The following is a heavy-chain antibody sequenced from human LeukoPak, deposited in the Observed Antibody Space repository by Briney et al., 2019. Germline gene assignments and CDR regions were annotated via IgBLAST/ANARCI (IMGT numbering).Heavy chain of an antibody. CDR2: ISSSSSTI. Sequence: GGSLRLSCAASGFTFSSYRMNWVRQAPGKGLEWVSHISSSSSTIYYSDSVKGRFTISRDNAKNSLYLQMNSLRAEDTAVYYCAREREGVRSAFDIWGQGTMVTVSS. D-gene: IGHD3-10*01. J-gene: IGHJ3*02. V-gene: IGHV3-48*01. CDR3: AREREGVRSAFDI. CDR1: GFTFSSYR.